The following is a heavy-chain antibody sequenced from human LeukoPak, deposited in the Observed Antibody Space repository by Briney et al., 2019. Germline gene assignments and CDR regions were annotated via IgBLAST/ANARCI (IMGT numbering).Heavy chain of an antibody. V-gene: IGHV1-69*01. CDR1: GGTFSSYA. J-gene: IGHJ4*02. CDR2: IIPIFGTA. CDR3: AREVPISGYDHSFDY. Sequence: EASMKVSCKASGGTFSSYAISWVRQAPGQGLEWMGGIIPIFGTANYAQKFQGRVTITADESTSTAYMELSSLRSEDTAVYYCAREVPISGYDHSFDYWGQGTLVTVSS. D-gene: IGHD5-12*01.